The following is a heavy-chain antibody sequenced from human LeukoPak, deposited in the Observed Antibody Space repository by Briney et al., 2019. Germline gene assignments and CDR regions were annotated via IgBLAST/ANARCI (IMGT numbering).Heavy chain of an antibody. V-gene: IGHV3-7*01. Sequence: PGGSLRLSCAASGFTSSSYWMSWVRQAPGKGLEWVAHIKQDGSEKYYVDSVKGGFTISRDSAKNSLYLQMNSLRAEDTAVYYCARDLLGYYDSSDYSWDYWGQGTLVTVSS. J-gene: IGHJ4*02. CDR3: ARDLLGYYDSSDYSWDY. D-gene: IGHD3-22*01. CDR2: IKQDGSEK. CDR1: GFTSSSYW.